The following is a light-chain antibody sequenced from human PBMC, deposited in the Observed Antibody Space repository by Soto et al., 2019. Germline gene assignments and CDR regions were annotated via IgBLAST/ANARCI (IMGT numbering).Light chain of an antibody. CDR1: QDITNY. Sequence: DIQMTQSPSSLSASVGDRVTITCQASQDITNYLNWYQQKPGKAPKLLIYDASDLETGVPSRFSGSGSGTDFTFTISSLQPEDIATEYCQQYASLPTFGQGTRLEIK. J-gene: IGKJ5*01. V-gene: IGKV1-33*01. CDR3: QQYASLPT. CDR2: DAS.